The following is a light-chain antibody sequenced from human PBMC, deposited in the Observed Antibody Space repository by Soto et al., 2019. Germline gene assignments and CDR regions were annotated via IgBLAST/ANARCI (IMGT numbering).Light chain of an antibody. J-gene: IGKJ3*01. CDR2: WAY. V-gene: IGKV4-1*01. CDR1: QSVLYRPNNKNY. Sequence: DIVMTQSPDSLAGSLGERATINCKSRQSVLYRPNNKNYLAWYQQKPGQPPKLLIYWAYTRESGVPDRFSGSGSGTDFTLTISSLQAEDVAVYYCQQYYNTPFTFGPGTKVEIK. CDR3: QQYYNTPFT.